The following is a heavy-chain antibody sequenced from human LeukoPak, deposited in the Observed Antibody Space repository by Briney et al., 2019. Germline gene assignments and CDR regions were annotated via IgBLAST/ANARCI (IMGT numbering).Heavy chain of an antibody. J-gene: IGHJ4*02. V-gene: IGHV4-59*01. CDR3: AREGRGSSWYGNTRENFDN. D-gene: IGHD6-13*01. CDR1: GGSISSYY. CDR2: IYYSGST. Sequence: SETLSLTCTVSGGSISSYYWSWIRQPPGKGLEWIGYIYYSGSTNYNPSLKSRVTISVDTSKNQFSLKLSSVTAADTAVYYCAREGRGSSWYGNTRENFDNWGQGTLVTVSS.